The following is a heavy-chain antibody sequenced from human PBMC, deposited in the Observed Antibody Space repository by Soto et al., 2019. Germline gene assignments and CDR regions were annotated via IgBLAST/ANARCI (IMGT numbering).Heavy chain of an antibody. D-gene: IGHD6-6*01. J-gene: IGHJ6*02. V-gene: IGHV3-48*02. CDR1: GFTFSSYS. CDR2: ISSSSSTI. CDR3: ARSRWEYRGYYYYGMDV. Sequence: GGSLRLSCAASGFTFSSYSMNWVRQAPGKGLEWVSYISSSSSTIYYADSVKGRFTISRDNAKNSLYLQMNSLRDEDTAVYYCARSRWEYRGYYYYGMDVWGQGTTVTVSS.